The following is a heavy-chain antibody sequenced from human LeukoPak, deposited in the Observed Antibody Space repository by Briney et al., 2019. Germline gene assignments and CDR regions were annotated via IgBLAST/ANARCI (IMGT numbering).Heavy chain of an antibody. V-gene: IGHV4-4*02. CDR3: ARVYSGSYSWFDP. Sequence: SETLSLTCAVSGGSISSSNWWSWVRQPPGKGLEWIGEIYRGGTTNYNPSLKSRVTISMDRSKNQFSLNLSSVTAADTAVYYCARVYSGSYSWFDPWGQGTLVTVSS. CDR2: IYRGGTT. D-gene: IGHD3-10*01. J-gene: IGHJ5*02. CDR1: GGSISSSNW.